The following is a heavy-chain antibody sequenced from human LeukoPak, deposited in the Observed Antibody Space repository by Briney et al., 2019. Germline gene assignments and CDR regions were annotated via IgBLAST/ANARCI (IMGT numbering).Heavy chain of an antibody. CDR1: GYSISNTHY. D-gene: IGHD3-22*01. CDR2: IYNSGST. V-gene: IGHV4-38-2*01. Sequence: KPSETLSLTCAVSGYSISNTHYWGWTRPPPEEGLEWIGSIYNSGSTHYNPSLKSRSTISVDTSMNQFSLKLSSLTAADTAVYYCARNSSGIHFDYWGRRTLVTVSS. CDR3: ARNSSGIHFDY. J-gene: IGHJ4*02.